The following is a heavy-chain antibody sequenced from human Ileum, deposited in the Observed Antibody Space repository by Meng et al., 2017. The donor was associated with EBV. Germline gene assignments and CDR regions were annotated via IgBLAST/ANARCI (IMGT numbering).Heavy chain of an antibody. CDR1: GAFVGTACYL. Sequence: HVQPPQASPGLVKPSETLPRTCTVSGAFVGTACYLWTWIRQPPGKGLEWIGNIYYLGNTNYNPSLKSRLTISVDTSKNQFYLRLSPVTAADTAMYYCARDPNPGYCSGGGCFDLGQGTLVTVSS. D-gene: IGHD2-15*01. V-gene: IGHV4-61*01. J-gene: IGHJ4*02. CDR3: ARDPNPGYCSGGGCFD. CDR2: IYYLGNT.